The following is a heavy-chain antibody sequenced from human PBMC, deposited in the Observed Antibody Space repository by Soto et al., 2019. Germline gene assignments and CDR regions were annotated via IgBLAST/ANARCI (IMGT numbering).Heavy chain of an antibody. Sequence: ASLKISGAACCFPFSSYAMAWVRQAPGKGLAWVSGIANCGGTTFYADSVRGRFTISRDNSKNTLYLQMNNLRAEDTAIYYCAKRIASYGSGWDSWGQGTLVSVSS. J-gene: IGHJ4*02. V-gene: IGHV3-23*01. CDR2: IANCGGTT. CDR3: AKRIASYGSGWDS. D-gene: IGHD6-19*01. CDR1: CFPFSSYA.